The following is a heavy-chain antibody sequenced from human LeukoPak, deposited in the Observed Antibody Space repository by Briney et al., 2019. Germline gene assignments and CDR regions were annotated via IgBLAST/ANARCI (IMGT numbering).Heavy chain of an antibody. CDR3: ARFRGQWLAKNFDY. CDR1: GFTFSSYW. Sequence: GGSLRLSCAASGFTFSSYWMSWVRQAPGKGLEWVANIKQDGSEKHYVDSVKGRFTISRDNAKNSLYLQMNSLRAEDTAVYYCARFRGQWLAKNFDYWGQGTLVTVSS. D-gene: IGHD6-19*01. CDR2: IKQDGSEK. J-gene: IGHJ4*02. V-gene: IGHV3-7*01.